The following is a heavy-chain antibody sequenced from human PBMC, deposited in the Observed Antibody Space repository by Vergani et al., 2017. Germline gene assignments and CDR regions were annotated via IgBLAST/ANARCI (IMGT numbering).Heavy chain of an antibody. Sequence: QVQLQESGPGLVKPSETLSLTCTVSVGSISSYYWSWIRQPPGKGLEWIGYIYYSGSTNYNPSLKSRVTISVDTSKNQFSLKLSSVTAADTAVYYCASHIVVVPAAYWADAFDIWGQGTMVTVSS. CDR3: ASHIVVVPAAYWADAFDI. CDR1: VGSISSYY. CDR2: IYYSGST. V-gene: IGHV4-59*01. D-gene: IGHD2-2*01. J-gene: IGHJ3*02.